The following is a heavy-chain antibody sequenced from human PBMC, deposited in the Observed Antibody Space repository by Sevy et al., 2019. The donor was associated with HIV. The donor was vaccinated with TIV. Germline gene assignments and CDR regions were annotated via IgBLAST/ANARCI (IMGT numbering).Heavy chain of an antibody. CDR3: ARGFLAYYYYGMDV. J-gene: IGHJ6*02. V-gene: IGHV3-30-3*01. D-gene: IGHD3-3*01. Sequence: GRSLRLSCAASGFTFSSYAMHWVRQAPGKGLEWVAVISYDGSNKYYADSVKGRFTISRDNSKNTLYLQMNSLRAEDTAVYYCARGFLAYYYYGMDVWGQGTTVTVSS. CDR1: GFTFSSYA. CDR2: ISYDGSNK.